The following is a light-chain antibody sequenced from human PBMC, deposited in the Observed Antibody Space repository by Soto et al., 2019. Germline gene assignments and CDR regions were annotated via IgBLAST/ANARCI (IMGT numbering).Light chain of an antibody. J-gene: IGLJ1*01. CDR3: SSYAGSSSYA. CDR1: SSDVGSYDL. CDR2: EVT. Sequence: QSVLTQPASVSGSPGQSITISCTGTSSDVGSYDLVSWYQQHPGKAPKLMIYEVTKRPSGVSNRFSGSKSGNTASLTISGLQAEDEADYYCSSYAGSSSYAFGTGTKVTVL. V-gene: IGLV2-23*02.